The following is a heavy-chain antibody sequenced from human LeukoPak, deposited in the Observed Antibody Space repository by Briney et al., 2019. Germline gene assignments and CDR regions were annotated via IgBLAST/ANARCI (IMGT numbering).Heavy chain of an antibody. Sequence: PGGSLRLSCAASGFTLSSYAMSWVRQAPGKGLEWVSGISGSGDNTYYADSVKGRFTISRDNSKNTLYLQMNSLRAEDTAVYYCAKDLGQGTIFGVVIMPAYWGQGTLVTVSS. V-gene: IGHV3-23*01. CDR2: ISGSGDNT. J-gene: IGHJ4*02. CDR1: GFTLSSYA. D-gene: IGHD3-3*01. CDR3: AKDLGQGTIFGVVIMPAY.